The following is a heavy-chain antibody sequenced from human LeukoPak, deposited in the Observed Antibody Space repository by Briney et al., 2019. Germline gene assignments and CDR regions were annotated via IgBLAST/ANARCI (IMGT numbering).Heavy chain of an antibody. CDR2: IYSGGST. J-gene: IGHJ6*04. V-gene: IGHV3-53*01. D-gene: IGHD6-25*01. CDR1: GFTVSSNY. Sequence: PGGSLRLSCAASGFTVSSNYMSWVRQAPGKGLEWVSVIYSGGSTYYADSVKGRFTISRDSSKNTLYLQMNSLRAEDTAVYYCAGAGGIAAAGFVDVWGKGTTVTVSS. CDR3: AGAGGIAAAGFVDV.